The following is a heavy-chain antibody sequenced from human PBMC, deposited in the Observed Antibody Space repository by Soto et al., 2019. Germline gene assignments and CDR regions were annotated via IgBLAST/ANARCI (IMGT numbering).Heavy chain of an antibody. Sequence: ASVKVSCKASGYSFTNFHIHWVRQAPGQGLEWMGMIDPSGGITRDAQRLQGRITMTRDASTSTVYMELRSLTSEDTAVYYCARVVFGHDNYETIGYYFDHWGQGTLVTVSS. J-gene: IGHJ4*02. CDR2: IDPSGGIT. CDR3: ARVVFGHDNYETIGYYFDH. CDR1: GYSFTNFH. D-gene: IGHD3-22*01. V-gene: IGHV1-46*01.